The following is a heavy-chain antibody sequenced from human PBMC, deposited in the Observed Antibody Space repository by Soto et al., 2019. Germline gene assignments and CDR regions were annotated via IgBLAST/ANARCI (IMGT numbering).Heavy chain of an antibody. CDR2: IIPIFGTA. CDR3: ARDRGGDYYGSGRSWFDP. V-gene: IGHV1-69*13. D-gene: IGHD3-10*01. J-gene: IGHJ5*02. Sequence: VKVSCKASGGTFSSYAISWVRQAPGQGLEWMGGIIPIFGTANYAQKFQGRVTITADESTSTAYMELSSLRSEDTAVYYCARDRGGDYYGSGRSWFDPWGQGTLVTVSS. CDR1: GGTFSSYA.